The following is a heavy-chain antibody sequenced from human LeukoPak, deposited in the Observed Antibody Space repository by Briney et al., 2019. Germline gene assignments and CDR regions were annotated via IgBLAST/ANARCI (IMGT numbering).Heavy chain of an antibody. J-gene: IGHJ4*02. CDR1: GFNFNKYA. D-gene: IGHD2-15*01. CDR3: ARCRGSYCSGGTCYDYYFDY. Sequence: GGSLRLSCAASGFNFNKYAMFWVRQAPGKGLEWVAVISFDGGEKHYADSVSGRFIVSRDNSNNTLYLQMNSLRAEDTAVYYCARCRGSYCSGGTCYDYYFDYWGQGTLVTVSS. V-gene: IGHV3-30-3*01. CDR2: ISFDGGEK.